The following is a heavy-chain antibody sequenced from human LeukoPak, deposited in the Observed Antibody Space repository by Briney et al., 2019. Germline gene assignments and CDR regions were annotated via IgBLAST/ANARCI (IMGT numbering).Heavy chain of an antibody. D-gene: IGHD5-12*01. CDR2: IYTSGST. J-gene: IGHJ4*02. CDR1: GGSISSYY. CDR3: AREDIVATIGTPYFDY. Sequence: SETLSLTCTVSGGSISSYYWSWIRQPAGKGLEWIGRIYTSGSTNYNPSLKSRVTMSVDTSKNQFSLKLSSVTAADTAVYYCAREDIVATIGTPYFDYWGQGTLVTVSS. V-gene: IGHV4-4*07.